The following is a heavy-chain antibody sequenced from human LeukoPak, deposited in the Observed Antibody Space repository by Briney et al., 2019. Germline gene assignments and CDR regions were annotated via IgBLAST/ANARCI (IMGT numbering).Heavy chain of an antibody. Sequence: ASVKVSCKASGYTFTNYAMNWVRQAPGQRLEWMGWINAGNGNTKSSQRFQDRVTITRDTSASTAYMELNSLRSEDTAVYYCTRGIWSSHNKDYYFDYWGQGILVTVSS. CDR1: GYTFTNYA. J-gene: IGHJ4*02. CDR2: INAGNGNT. V-gene: IGHV1-3*01. CDR3: TRGIWSSHNKDYYFDY. D-gene: IGHD2-2*01.